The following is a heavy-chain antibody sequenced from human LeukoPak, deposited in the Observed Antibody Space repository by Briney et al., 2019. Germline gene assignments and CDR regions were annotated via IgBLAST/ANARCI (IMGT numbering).Heavy chain of an antibody. CDR3: AICIPTAGSSSWFRSYYYYYYMDV. CDR2: IIPIFGTA. CDR1: GYTFTSYY. V-gene: IGHV1-69*13. Sequence: GASVKVSCKASGYTFTSYYMHWVRQAPGQGLEWMGGIIPIFGTANYAQKFQGRVTITADESTSTAYMELSSLRSEDTAVYYCAICIPTAGSSSWFRSYYYYYYMDVWGKGTTVTISS. J-gene: IGHJ6*03. D-gene: IGHD6-13*01.